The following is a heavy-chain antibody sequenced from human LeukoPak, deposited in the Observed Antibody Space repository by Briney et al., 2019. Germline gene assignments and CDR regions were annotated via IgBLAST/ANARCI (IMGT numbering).Heavy chain of an antibody. V-gene: IGHV3-21*01. Sequence: KSGGSLRLSCAASGFTFSSYSMNWVRQAPGKGLEWVSSISSSSSYIYYADSVKGRFTISRDNAKNSLYLQMNSLRAEDTAVYYCARGRDIVVVVAASAFDIWGQGTMVTVSS. CDR2: ISSSSSYI. CDR3: ARGRDIVVVVAASAFDI. J-gene: IGHJ3*02. CDR1: GFTFSSYS. D-gene: IGHD2-15*01.